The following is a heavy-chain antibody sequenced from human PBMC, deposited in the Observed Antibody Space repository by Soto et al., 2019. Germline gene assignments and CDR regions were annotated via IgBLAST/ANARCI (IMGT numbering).Heavy chain of an antibody. D-gene: IGHD3-3*01. J-gene: IGHJ6*02. CDR3: AREFLEWLLSPDYYYGMDV. CDR1: GFTFSSYA. CDR2: ISYDGGNK. Sequence: GGSLRLSCAASGFTFSSYAMHWVRQAPGKGLEWVAVISYDGGNKYYADSVKGRFTISRDNSKNTLYLQMNSLRAEDTAVYYCAREFLEWLLSPDYYYGMDVWGQGTTVTVSS. V-gene: IGHV3-30-3*01.